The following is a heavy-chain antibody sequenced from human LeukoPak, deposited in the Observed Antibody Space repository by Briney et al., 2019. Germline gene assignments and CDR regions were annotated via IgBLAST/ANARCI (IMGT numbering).Heavy chain of an antibody. J-gene: IGHJ5*02. CDR2: ISGSGGIT. CDR3: ARSGRYCSGGSCYSWFDP. V-gene: IGHV3-23*01. D-gene: IGHD2-15*01. CDR1: GFTFSRYA. Sequence: GGSLRLSCAASGFTFSRYAMSWVRQAPGKGLEWVSSISGSGGITYHADSLKGRFTISRDNSKNTLYLQMNSLRAEDTAVYYCARSGRYCSGGSCYSWFDPWGQGTLVTVSS.